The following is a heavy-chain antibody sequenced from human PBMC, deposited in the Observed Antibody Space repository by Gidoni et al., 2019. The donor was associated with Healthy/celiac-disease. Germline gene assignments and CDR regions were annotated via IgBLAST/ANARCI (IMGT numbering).Heavy chain of an antibody. CDR2: IYTSGST. Sequence: QVQLQESGPGLVKPSQTLSLTCTVSGGSISSGSYYWSWIRQPAGKGLEWIGRIYTSGSTNYNPSLKSRVTISVDTSKNQFSLKLSSVTAADTAVYYCARDRDYDSSFDYWGQGTLVTVSS. CDR3: ARDRDYDSSFDY. J-gene: IGHJ4*02. CDR1: GGSISSGSYY. D-gene: IGHD3-22*01. V-gene: IGHV4-61*02.